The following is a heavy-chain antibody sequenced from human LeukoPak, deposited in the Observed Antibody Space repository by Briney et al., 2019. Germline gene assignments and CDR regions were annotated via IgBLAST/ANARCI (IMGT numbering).Heavy chain of an antibody. J-gene: IGHJ5*02. CDR2: IYHSGST. CDR1: GYSISSGYY. V-gene: IGHV4-38-2*02. CDR3: AREVYGDYISYWFDP. D-gene: IGHD4-17*01. Sequence: SETLSLTCTVSGYSISSGYYWGWIRPPPGKGLEWVGNIYHSGSTYYNPSLKSRVTILVETSKNHFSLKVDSVTAADTAFYYCAREVYGDYISYWFDPWGQGTLVTVSS.